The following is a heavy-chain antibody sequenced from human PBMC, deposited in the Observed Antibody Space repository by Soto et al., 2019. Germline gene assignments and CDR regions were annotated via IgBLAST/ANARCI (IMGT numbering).Heavy chain of an antibody. V-gene: IGHV3-7*04. CDR3: ARGAQWLPIHY. CDR2: IKQDGSGE. Sequence: EVQLVESGGGLVQPGGSLRLSCTASGFTFSSFWMSWVRQAPGKGLEWVANIKQDGSGEHYVGSVKGRFTISRDNAKNSLYLQMNSLGAEDTAVYYCARGAQWLPIHYWGQGTLVTVSS. CDR1: GFTFSSFW. D-gene: IGHD6-19*01. J-gene: IGHJ4*02.